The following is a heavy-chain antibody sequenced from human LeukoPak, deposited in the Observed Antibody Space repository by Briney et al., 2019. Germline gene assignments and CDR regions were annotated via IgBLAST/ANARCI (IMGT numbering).Heavy chain of an antibody. CDR1: GFTFSNYV. Sequence: SGGSLRLSCAASGFTFSNYVMSWVRQAPGKGLEWVSSISTSGGTTYYADSVQGRFTISRDNAKNTLYLQMSSLRAEDTAIYYCAKDAAPEYLVGATSFFVYWGQGTLVTVSS. D-gene: IGHD1-26*01. CDR3: AKDAAPEYLVGATSFFVY. V-gene: IGHV3-23*01. CDR2: ISTSGGTT. J-gene: IGHJ4*02.